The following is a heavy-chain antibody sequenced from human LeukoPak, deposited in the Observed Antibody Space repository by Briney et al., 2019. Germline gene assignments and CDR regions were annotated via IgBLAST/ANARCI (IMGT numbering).Heavy chain of an antibody. Sequence: GGSLRLSCAASGFTFDDYAMHWVRQAPGKGLEWVSGISWNSGSIGYADSVKGRFTISRDNAKNSLYLQMNSLRAEDTALYYCAKDIDPSSWYSGYFDYWGQGTLVTVPS. CDR1: GFTFDDYA. CDR3: AKDIDPSSWYSGYFDY. J-gene: IGHJ4*02. D-gene: IGHD6-13*01. V-gene: IGHV3-9*01. CDR2: ISWNSGSI.